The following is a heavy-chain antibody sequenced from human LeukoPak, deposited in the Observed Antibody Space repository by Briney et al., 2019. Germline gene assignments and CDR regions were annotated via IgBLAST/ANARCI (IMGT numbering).Heavy chain of an antibody. CDR3: AHGVVAAGNRHFDY. J-gene: IGHJ4*02. Sequence: SAPTLVKPTHTLTLTCSFSGFSLSTSGVAVGWIRQPPAGALESLADTYWNGDERYSTALKSRLTITRDTSKTQVVITMTNMDPVDTATYYCAHGVVAAGNRHFDYWGQGTLVTVSS. V-gene: IGHV2-5*01. D-gene: IGHD6-25*01. CDR2: TYWNGDE. CDR1: GFSLSTSGVA.